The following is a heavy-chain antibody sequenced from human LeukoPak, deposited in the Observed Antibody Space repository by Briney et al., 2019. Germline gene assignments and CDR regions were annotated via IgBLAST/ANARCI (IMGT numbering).Heavy chain of an antibody. CDR1: GYTFTNYY. CDR2: INPSGGSI. CDR3: ARSPISATGDLDS. Sequence: ASVKVSCKASGYTFTNYYMHWVRQAPGQGLEWMGIINPSGGSIRYAQKFQGRVTMTRDTSTSTVYMELSSLRSEDTAVYYCARSPISATGDLDSWGQGTQVTVSS. V-gene: IGHV1-46*01. D-gene: IGHD1/OR15-1a*01. J-gene: IGHJ4*02.